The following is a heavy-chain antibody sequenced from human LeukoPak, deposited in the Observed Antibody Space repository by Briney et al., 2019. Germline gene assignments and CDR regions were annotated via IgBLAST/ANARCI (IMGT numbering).Heavy chain of an antibody. V-gene: IGHV4-34*01. CDR2: INHSGST. CDR1: GGSFSGYY. J-gene: IGHJ5*02. D-gene: IGHD4-11*01. CDR3: ARCSKRLQRNNWFDP. Sequence: SEALSLTCAVCGGSFSGYYWSWIRQPPRKGLEWMGEINHSGSTNYNPSLKSRVTISVHTSKHQFSLKLSYVTAADTAVYYCARCSKRLQRNNWFDPWGQRSLVTVSS.